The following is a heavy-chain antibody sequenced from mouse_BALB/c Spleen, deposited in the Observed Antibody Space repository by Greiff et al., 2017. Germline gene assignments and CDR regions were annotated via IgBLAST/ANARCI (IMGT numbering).Heavy chain of an antibody. CDR1: GFTFSSFG. D-gene: IGHD1-1*01. CDR3: ARPFTTVVALDY. J-gene: IGHJ2*01. V-gene: IGHV5-17*02. Sequence: EVQLVESGGGLVQPGGSRKLSCAASGFTFSSFGMHWVRQAPEKGLEWVAYISSGSSTIYYADTVKGRFTISRDNPKNTLFLQMTSLRSEDTAMYYFARPFTTVVALDYWGQGTTLTVSS. CDR2: ISSGSSTI.